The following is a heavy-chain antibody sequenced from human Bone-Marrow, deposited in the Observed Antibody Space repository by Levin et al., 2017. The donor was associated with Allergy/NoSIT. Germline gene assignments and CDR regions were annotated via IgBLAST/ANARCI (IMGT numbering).Heavy chain of an antibody. V-gene: IGHV4-39*01. J-gene: IGHJ4*02. Sequence: PSETLSLTCTVSGDSLSSSHYYWGWIRQPPGKGLEWIATIYHDESTYYNPSLKSRVTISVDTSKNQFSLKLTSVTAADTAVYYCARPPFILRNYAPFDNWGQGTLVTVSS. D-gene: IGHD3-3*01. CDR1: GDSLSSSHYY. CDR2: IYHDEST. CDR3: ARPPFILRNYAPFDN.